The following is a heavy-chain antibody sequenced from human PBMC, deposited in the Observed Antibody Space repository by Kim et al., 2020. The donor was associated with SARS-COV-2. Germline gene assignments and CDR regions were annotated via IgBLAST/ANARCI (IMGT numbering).Heavy chain of an antibody. Sequence: GESLKISCKGSGYSFTSYWIGWVRQMPGKGLEWMGIIYPGDSDTRYSPSFQDQVTISADKSISTAYLQWSSLKASDTAMYYCARVYPYYDTREQQLAGGEGFDYWGQGTLVAVSS. CDR3: ARVYPYYDTREQQLAGGEGFDY. D-gene: IGHD6-13*01. CDR1: GYSFTSYW. V-gene: IGHV5-51*01. J-gene: IGHJ4*02. CDR2: IYPGDSDT.